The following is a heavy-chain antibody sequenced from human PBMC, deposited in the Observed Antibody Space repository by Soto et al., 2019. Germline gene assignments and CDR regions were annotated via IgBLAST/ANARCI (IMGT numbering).Heavy chain of an antibody. CDR3: ARSAGEDIVVGVAATNYYGMDV. D-gene: IGHD2-15*01. J-gene: IGHJ6*02. CDR2: ISAYNGNT. Sequence: QVQLVQSGAEVKKPGASVKVSCKASGYTFTSYGISWVRQAPGQGLEWMGWISAYNGNTNYAQKLQGRVTMTTDTYWSTAYWELRSLRSDDTAVYYCARSAGEDIVVGVAATNYYGMDVWGQGTTVTVSS. V-gene: IGHV1-18*01. CDR1: GYTFTSYG.